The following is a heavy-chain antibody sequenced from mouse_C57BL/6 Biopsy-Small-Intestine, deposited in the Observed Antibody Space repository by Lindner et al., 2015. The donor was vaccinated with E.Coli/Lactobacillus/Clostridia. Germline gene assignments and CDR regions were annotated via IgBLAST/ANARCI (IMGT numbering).Heavy chain of an antibody. CDR1: GHTLTDLS. Sequence: SVKVSCKVSGHTLTDLSMHWVRQAPGKGLEWMGGSDPDAGETLFAQEFQGRVTMTEDTSTDTAYMELSSLRSEDTAVYFCAKARYYAILTGLSAMDVWGQGTTVTVSS. V-gene: IGHV1-83*01. CDR3: AKARYYAILTGLSAMDV. D-gene: IGHD1-1*01. J-gene: IGHJ1*01. CDR2: SDPDAGET.